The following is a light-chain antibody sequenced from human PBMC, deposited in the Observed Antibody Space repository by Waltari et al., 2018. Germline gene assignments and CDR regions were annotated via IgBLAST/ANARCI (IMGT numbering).Light chain of an antibody. Sequence: DIQMTQSPSSLSASVGDRVTITCRASQSITIYLNWYQHKPGKAPKLLIYAASSLQGGVPTRFSGSGSGTDFNLTISTLQPEDFATYYCQQSYSALTFGGGTK. V-gene: IGKV1-39*01. CDR3: QQSYSALT. CDR2: AAS. CDR1: QSITIY. J-gene: IGKJ4*01.